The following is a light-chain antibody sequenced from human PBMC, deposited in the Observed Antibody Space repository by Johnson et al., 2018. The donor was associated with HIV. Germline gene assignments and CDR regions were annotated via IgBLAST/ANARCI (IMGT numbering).Light chain of an antibody. Sequence: QSVLTQPPSVSAAPGQKVSISCSGSSSNIANNYVSWYQQIPGTAPKLLIYDNNKRPSGIPDRFSGSKSGTSATLGITGLQTGDEADYYCVGWDSSLSGYVFGTGTTVTVL. CDR3: VGWDSSLSGYV. V-gene: IGLV1-51*01. CDR2: DNN. J-gene: IGLJ1*01. CDR1: SSNIANNY.